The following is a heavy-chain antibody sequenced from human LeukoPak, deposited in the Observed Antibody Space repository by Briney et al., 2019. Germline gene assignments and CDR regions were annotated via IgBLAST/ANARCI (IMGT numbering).Heavy chain of an antibody. J-gene: IGHJ5*02. CDR1: GGTFSSYA. Sequence: GASVKVSCKASGGTFSSYAISWVRQAPGQGLEWMGGIIPIFGTANYAQKFQGRVTITADESTSTAYMEPSSLRSEDTAVYYCARGVNTAMLLYNWFDPWGQGTLVTVSS. D-gene: IGHD5-18*01. CDR2: IIPIFGTA. V-gene: IGHV1-69*13. CDR3: ARGVNTAMLLYNWFDP.